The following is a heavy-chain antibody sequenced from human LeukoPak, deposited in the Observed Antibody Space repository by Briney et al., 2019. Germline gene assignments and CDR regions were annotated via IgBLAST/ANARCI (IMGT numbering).Heavy chain of an antibody. D-gene: IGHD2/OR15-2a*01. Sequence: PGGSKRLSCAASGFTFSSYGMMWVRQAPGKGLEWVSAITGSGGSTYYADSVKGRWTIARDNSKTTVYLQTHSLRAEDTALYYCAKANRNYYGMDVWGQGTTVTVSS. CDR3: AKANRNYYGMDV. J-gene: IGHJ6*02. CDR2: ITGSGGST. V-gene: IGHV3-23*01. CDR1: GFTFSSYG.